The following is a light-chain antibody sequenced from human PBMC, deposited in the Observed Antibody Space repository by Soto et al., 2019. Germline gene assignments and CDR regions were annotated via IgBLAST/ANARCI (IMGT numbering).Light chain of an antibody. Sequence: IVLTQSPGTLSLSPGEGATLSCRASQPVNSGYLAWYQQKPGQAPRLLMYGVSTRDTGIPDRFSGSGAGTDFTLTISRLXXXXXXXYYCQVYGSSPKTFGQGTKVEFK. CDR3: QVYGSSPKT. V-gene: IGKV3-20*01. CDR2: GVS. CDR1: QPVNSGY. J-gene: IGKJ1*01.